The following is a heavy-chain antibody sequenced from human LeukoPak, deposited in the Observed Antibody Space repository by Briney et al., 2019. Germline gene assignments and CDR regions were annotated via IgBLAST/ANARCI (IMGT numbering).Heavy chain of an antibody. J-gene: IGHJ2*01. CDR2: INHSRGT. Sequence: PSETLSLTCAVYGGSFSDYYWSWIRQPPGKGLEWIGEINHSRGTNYYPSLKSRVTISLDTSKNQFSLKLRSVTAADTAVYYCARKAPGTLDLWGRGTLVTVSS. CDR3: ARKAPGTLDL. CDR1: GGSFSDYY. V-gene: IGHV4-34*01.